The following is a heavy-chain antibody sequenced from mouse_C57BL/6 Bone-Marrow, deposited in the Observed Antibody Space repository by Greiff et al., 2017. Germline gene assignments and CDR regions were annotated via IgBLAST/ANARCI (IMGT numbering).Heavy chain of an antibody. J-gene: IGHJ2*01. Sequence: EVKLMESGAELVRPGASVKLSCTASGFTIKDDYMHWVKQRPEQGLEWIGWIDPANGDTEYASKFQGKATITADTSSNTAYLQLSSLTSEDTAVYYCTTGGWLLYYVDYWGQGTTLTVSS. D-gene: IGHD2-3*01. CDR2: IDPANGDT. CDR3: TTGGWLLYYVDY. V-gene: IGHV14-4*01. CDR1: GFTIKDDY.